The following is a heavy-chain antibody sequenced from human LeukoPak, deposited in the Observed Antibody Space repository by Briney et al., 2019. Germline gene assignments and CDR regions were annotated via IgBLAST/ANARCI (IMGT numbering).Heavy chain of an antibody. J-gene: IGHJ6*03. Sequence: GGSLRLSCAASGFTFSDYYMSWIRQAPGKGLEWVSYISSSGSTINYADSVKGRFTISRDNAKNSLYLQMNSLRAEDTAVYYCARGRVAVSTRYYMDVWGKGTTVTVSS. CDR1: GFTFSDYY. V-gene: IGHV3-11*01. D-gene: IGHD6-19*01. CDR3: ARGRVAVSTRYYMDV. CDR2: ISSSGSTI.